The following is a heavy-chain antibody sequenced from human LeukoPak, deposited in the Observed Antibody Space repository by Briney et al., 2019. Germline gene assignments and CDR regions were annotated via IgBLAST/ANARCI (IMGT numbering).Heavy chain of an antibody. J-gene: IGHJ3*02. CDR1: GFTFSNYA. Sequence: GGSVRHSCAASGFTFSNYAMSWVRQAPGKGLEWVSGISGSGVNTYYADSVRGRFTISRDNSKNTMYLQMNSLRAEDTAVFYCAKAGPAIAVAGTNRGDAFDIWGQGTMVTVS. V-gene: IGHV3-23*01. CDR2: ISGSGVNT. D-gene: IGHD6-19*01. CDR3: AKAGPAIAVAGTNRGDAFDI.